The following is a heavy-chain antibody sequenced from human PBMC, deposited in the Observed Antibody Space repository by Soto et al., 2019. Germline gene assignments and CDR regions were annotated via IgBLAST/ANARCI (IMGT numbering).Heavy chain of an antibody. CDR1: GVTFSGSA. J-gene: IGHJ4*02. CDR2: IESKANDYAT. V-gene: IGHV3-73*02. CDR3: TSQWNLVGAQGGY. Sequence: EVQLVESGGGLVQPGGSLRLSCAASGVTFSGSAMHWVRQASGKGPEWVGRIESKANDYATVYTASVKGRFTISRDDSKNTAYLQMNSLKTEDTAVYYCTSQWNLVGAQGGYWGRGTLVTVSS. D-gene: IGHD1-26*01.